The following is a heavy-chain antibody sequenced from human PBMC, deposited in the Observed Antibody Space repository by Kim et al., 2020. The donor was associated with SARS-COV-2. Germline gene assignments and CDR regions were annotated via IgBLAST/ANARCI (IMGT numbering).Heavy chain of an antibody. V-gene: IGHV3-30*18. J-gene: IGHJ3*02. CDR1: GFTFSSYG. CDR2: ISYDGSNK. Sequence: GGSLRLSCAASGFTFSSYGMHWVRQAPGKGLEWVAVISYDGSNKYYADSVKGRFTISRDNSKNTLYLQMNSLRAEDTAVYYCAKDSGSYAPDIWGQGTMVTVSS. CDR3: AKDSGSYAPDI. D-gene: IGHD1-26*01.